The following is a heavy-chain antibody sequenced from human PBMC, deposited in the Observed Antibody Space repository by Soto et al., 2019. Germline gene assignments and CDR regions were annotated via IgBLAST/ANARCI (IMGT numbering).Heavy chain of an antibody. J-gene: IGHJ4*02. D-gene: IGHD1-26*01. CDR2: INSDGSST. CDR3: ARARGGSDDN. Sequence: EVQLVESGGGLVQPGGSLRLSCAASGFTFSSYWMHWVRQAPGKGLVWVSRINSDGSSTSYADSVKGRFTISRDNAKNTLELQMNSRRAEDRAVYDCARARGGSDDNWGQGTLVTVSS. CDR1: GFTFSSYW. V-gene: IGHV3-74*01.